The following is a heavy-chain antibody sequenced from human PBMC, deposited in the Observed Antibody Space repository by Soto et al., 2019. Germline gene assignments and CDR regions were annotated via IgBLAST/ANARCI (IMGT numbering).Heavy chain of an antibody. Sequence: EVQLVESGGGLVKPGGSLRLSCAASGFTFSNAWMSWVRQAPGKGLEWVGRIKSKTDGGTTDYAAPVKGRFTISRDDSTNTLYLQMNSLKTEDTAVYYCTTAMITFGELSLGFGYWGQGTLVTVSS. CDR2: IKSKTDGGTT. J-gene: IGHJ4*02. D-gene: IGHD3-16*02. V-gene: IGHV3-15*01. CDR3: TTAMITFGELSLGFGY. CDR1: GFTFSNAW.